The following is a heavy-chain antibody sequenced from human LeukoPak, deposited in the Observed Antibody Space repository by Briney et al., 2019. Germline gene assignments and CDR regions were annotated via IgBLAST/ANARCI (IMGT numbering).Heavy chain of an antibody. D-gene: IGHD6-13*01. CDR2: ISSSGSTI. CDR1: GFTFSDYY. CDR3: AGILKQQTANWFDP. Sequence: PGGSLRLSCAASGFTFSDYYMSWIRQAPGKGLEWVSYISSSGSTIYYADSVKGRFTISRDNAKNSLYLQMNSLRAEDTAVYYCAGILKQQTANWFDPWGQGTLVTVSS. J-gene: IGHJ5*02. V-gene: IGHV3-11*01.